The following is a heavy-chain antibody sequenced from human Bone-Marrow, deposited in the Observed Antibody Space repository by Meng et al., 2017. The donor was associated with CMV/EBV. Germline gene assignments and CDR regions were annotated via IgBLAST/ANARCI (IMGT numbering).Heavy chain of an antibody. J-gene: IGHJ4*02. CDR2: IYYSGST. CDR1: GGSISSSSYY. V-gene: IGHV4-39*07. Sequence: ESLKISCTVSGGSISSSSYYWGWIRQPPGKGLEWIGSIYYSGSTYYNPSLRSRVTMSLDTSKNQFSLELSSVTAADTALYYCARISSSSRPNFEYWGQGTLVTVPQ. CDR3: ARISSSSRPNFEY. D-gene: IGHD6-6*01.